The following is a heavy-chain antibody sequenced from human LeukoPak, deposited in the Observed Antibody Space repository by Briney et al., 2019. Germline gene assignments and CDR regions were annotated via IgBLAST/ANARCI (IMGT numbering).Heavy chain of an antibody. CDR3: ARAPGDIEAFDI. CDR1: GGSISSGDYY. Sequence: SEILSLTCTVSGGSISSGDYYWSWIRQPPGKGLEWIGYIYYSGSTYYNPSLKSRVTISVDTSKNQFSLKLSSVTAADTAVYYCARAPGDIEAFDIWGQGTMVTVSS. CDR2: IYYSGST. J-gene: IGHJ3*02. V-gene: IGHV4-30-4*08.